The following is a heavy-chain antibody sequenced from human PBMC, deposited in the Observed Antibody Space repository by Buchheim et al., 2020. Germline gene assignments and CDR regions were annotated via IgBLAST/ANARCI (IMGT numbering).Heavy chain of an antibody. Sequence: EVQVVESGGTLVQPGGSLRLSCTASGFTPSSDWMDRVRQAPGKGLEWVANINQDGSEKYIVDSVRGRFTISRDNAKNSVYLQMNSLRAEDTAVYYCSRRLDYWGQGTL. CDR2: INQDGSEK. V-gene: IGHV3-7*01. CDR1: GFTPSSDW. J-gene: IGHJ4*02. CDR3: SRRLDY.